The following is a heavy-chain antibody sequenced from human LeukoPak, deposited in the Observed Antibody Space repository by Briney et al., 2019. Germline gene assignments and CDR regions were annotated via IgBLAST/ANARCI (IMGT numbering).Heavy chain of an antibody. D-gene: IGHD6-13*01. Sequence: PGESLRLSCAASGFTFDDYTMHWVRQAPGKGLEWVSLISWDGGSTYYADSVKGRFTISRDNSKNSLYLQMNSLRTEDTALYYCAKDAAAAGPSGMDVWGQGTTVTVSS. V-gene: IGHV3-43*01. CDR3: AKDAAAAGPSGMDV. CDR2: ISWDGGST. J-gene: IGHJ6*02. CDR1: GFTFDDYT.